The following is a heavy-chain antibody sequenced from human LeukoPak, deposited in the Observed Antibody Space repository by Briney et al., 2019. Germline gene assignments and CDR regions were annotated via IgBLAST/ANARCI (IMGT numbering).Heavy chain of an antibody. CDR2: LNTNTGNP. D-gene: IGHD3-22*01. Sequence: GASVKVSCKASGYIFTSYVLHWVRQAPGQGLEWMGWLNTNTGNPTYAQGFTGRFVFSLDTSVSTAYLQISSLKADDTAMYYCARGDYETHGYQTRWGQGTLVTVSS. V-gene: IGHV7-4-1*02. CDR1: GYIFTSYV. J-gene: IGHJ4*02. CDR3: ARGDYETHGYQTR.